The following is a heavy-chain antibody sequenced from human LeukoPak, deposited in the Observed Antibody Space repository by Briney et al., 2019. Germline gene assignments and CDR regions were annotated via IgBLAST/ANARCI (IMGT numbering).Heavy chain of an antibody. CDR3: ARRRFCAGAGASCSFALHS. V-gene: IGHV4-4*02. CDR2: IYQSGST. CDR1: GDSISSSNW. D-gene: IGHD2-2*01. J-gene: IGHJ4*02. Sequence: SGTLSLTCGVSGDSISSSNWWSWVRQPPGKGLEWIGEIYQSGSTSYNPSLKSRIAIAIDKSKNQFSLRLSSVTAADTAMYYCARRRFCAGAGASCSFALHSWGQGTLVTVSS.